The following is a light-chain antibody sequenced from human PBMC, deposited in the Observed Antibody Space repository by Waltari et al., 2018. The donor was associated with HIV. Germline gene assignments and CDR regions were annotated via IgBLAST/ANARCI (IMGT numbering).Light chain of an antibody. Sequence: DIQLTQSPSFLSASVGDRVTITCRASQGISSYLAWYQQKPGKAPNLLIYAASTLQSGVPSRFGGSGSGTEFTLTTSSLQHEDFATYYCQHLNSYPPFTFGPGTTVDIK. V-gene: IGKV1-9*01. J-gene: IGKJ3*01. CDR2: AAS. CDR1: QGISSY. CDR3: QHLNSYPPFT.